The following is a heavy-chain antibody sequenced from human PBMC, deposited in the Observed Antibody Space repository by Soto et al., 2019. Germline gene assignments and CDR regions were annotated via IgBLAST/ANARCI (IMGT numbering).Heavy chain of an antibody. Sequence: QVQLVQSGAEVKKPGASVKVSCKASGYTFTSYGISWVRQAPGQGLEWMGWISAYNGNTNYAQKLKGRVTMTTDTSTSTAYMELRSLRSDDTAVYYCATHTSYYDFWSGYPYYYYYMDVWGKGTTVTVSS. CDR1: GYTFTSYG. V-gene: IGHV1-18*01. J-gene: IGHJ6*03. CDR3: ATHTSYYDFWSGYPYYYYYMDV. CDR2: ISAYNGNT. D-gene: IGHD3-3*01.